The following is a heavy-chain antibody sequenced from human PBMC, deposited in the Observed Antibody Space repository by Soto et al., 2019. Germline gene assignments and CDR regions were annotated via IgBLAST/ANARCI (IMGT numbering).Heavy chain of an antibody. V-gene: IGHV5-51*01. CDR1: RYSFSSYL. D-gene: IGHD3-3*01. CDR2: IHPPDSDT. J-gene: IGHJ5*02. Sequence: PGESLKISCKGSRYSFSSYLISWVRQVPVKGLEWMGVIHPPDSDTRYSPSFQGQVTISVDKSINTAYLQWSSLKASDTAIYYCAGVRDRSLGVWFDPGGQGTMVTVYS. CDR3: AGVRDRSLGVWFDP.